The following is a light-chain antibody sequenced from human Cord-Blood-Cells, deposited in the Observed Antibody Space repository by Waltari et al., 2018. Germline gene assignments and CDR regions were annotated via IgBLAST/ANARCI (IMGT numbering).Light chain of an antibody. V-gene: IGKV1-5*01. CDR1: QSIRSW. CDR2: DAS. J-gene: IGKJ1*01. CDR3: QQYNSYSWT. Sequence: DIQMTQSPSTLSAAVGDRVTITCRASQSIRSWLAWYQQKPGKAPKLLIYDASSLESGVPSRFRGRGSGTGFTLTISSLQPDDFATYYCQQYNSYSWTFGRGTKVEIK.